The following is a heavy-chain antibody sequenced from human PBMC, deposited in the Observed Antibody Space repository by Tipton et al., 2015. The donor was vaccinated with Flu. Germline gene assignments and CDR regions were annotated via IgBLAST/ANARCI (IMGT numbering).Heavy chain of an antibody. V-gene: IGHV4-59*01. CDR1: GGSISSYY. J-gene: IGHJ3*02. Sequence: TLSLTCTVSGGSISSYYWSWIRQPPGKGLEWIGYIYYSGSTNYNPSLKSRVIISVDTSKNQFSLKLSSVTAADTAVYYCARGRRVYYYDSSDDAFDIWGQGTMVTVSS. CDR3: ARGRRVYYYDSSDDAFDI. D-gene: IGHD3-22*01. CDR2: IYYSGST.